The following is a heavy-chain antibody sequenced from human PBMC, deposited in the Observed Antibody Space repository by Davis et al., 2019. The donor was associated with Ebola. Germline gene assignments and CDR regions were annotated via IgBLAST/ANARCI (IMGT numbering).Heavy chain of an antibody. CDR2: IYSGGST. V-gene: IGHV3-66*01. J-gene: IGHJ4*02. CDR3: TTYAGARPGFDY. CDR1: GFTVSSNY. Sequence: GESLKISCAASGFTVSSNYMSWVRQAPGKGLEWVSVIYSGGSTYYADSVKGRFTISRDDSKNTAYLQMNSLKTEDTAVYYCTTYAGARPGFDYWGQGTLVTVSS. D-gene: IGHD2/OR15-2a*01.